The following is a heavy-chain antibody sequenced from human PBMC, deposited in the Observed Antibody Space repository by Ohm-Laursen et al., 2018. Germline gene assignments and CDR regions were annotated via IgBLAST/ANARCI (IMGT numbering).Heavy chain of an antibody. CDR1: GFTFSNYE. CDR2: ISSGGSTI. D-gene: IGHD3-3*01. CDR3: AKDQEVTIFGVVTLPFDY. J-gene: IGHJ4*02. Sequence: SLRLSCAASGFTFSNYEMNWVRQAPGKGLEWVSYISSGGSTIYYADSVKGRFTISRDNSKNTLYLQMNSLRAEGTAVYYCAKDQEVTIFGVVTLPFDYWGQGTLVTVSS. V-gene: IGHV3-48*03.